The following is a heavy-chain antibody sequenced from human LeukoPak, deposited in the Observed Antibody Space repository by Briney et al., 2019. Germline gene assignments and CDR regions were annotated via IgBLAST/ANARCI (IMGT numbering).Heavy chain of an antibody. CDR1: GFPFSCYG. D-gene: IGHD1-26*01. V-gene: IGHV3-23*01. Sequence: PPGGSLRLSCAASGFPFSCYGMSWVRQAPGKGLEWVSAISGCGGSTYYADSENGRFTISSDNSKNTRDLQMNILRAEDTAVYYCAKFSGSYYGRDQFDYWGQGTLVTVSS. J-gene: IGHJ4*02. CDR2: ISGCGGST. CDR3: AKFSGSYYGRDQFDY.